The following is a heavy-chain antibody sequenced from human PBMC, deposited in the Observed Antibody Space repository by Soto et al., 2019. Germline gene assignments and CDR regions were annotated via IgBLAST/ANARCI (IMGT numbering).Heavy chain of an antibody. V-gene: IGHV4-59*12. Sequence: SETLSLTCTVSGGSISSYYWSWIRQPPGKGLEWIGYIYYSGSTNYNPSLKSRVTISVDKSKNQFSLKLSSVIAADTAVYYCARVSGSYYYGMDVWGQGTTVTISS. D-gene: IGHD1-26*01. CDR3: ARVSGSYYYGMDV. CDR2: IYYSGST. J-gene: IGHJ6*02. CDR1: GGSISSYY.